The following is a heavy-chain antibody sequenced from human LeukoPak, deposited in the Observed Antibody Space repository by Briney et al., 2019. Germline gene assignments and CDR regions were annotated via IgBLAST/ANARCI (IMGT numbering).Heavy chain of an antibody. CDR3: ARDRGELLGWFDP. Sequence: GASVKVSCKASGYTFTGYYMHWVRQAPGQGLEWMGWINPNSGGTNYAQKFQGRVTMTRDTSISTAYMELSRLRSDDTAVYYCARDRGELLGWFDPWGQRTLVTVSS. J-gene: IGHJ5*02. D-gene: IGHD1-26*01. V-gene: IGHV1-2*02. CDR1: GYTFTGYY. CDR2: INPNSGGT.